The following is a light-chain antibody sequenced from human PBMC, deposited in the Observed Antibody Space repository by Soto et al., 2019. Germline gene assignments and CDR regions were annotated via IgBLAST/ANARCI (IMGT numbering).Light chain of an antibody. J-gene: IGKJ5*01. Sequence: EIVLTQSPGTLSLPPGERATLSCRASQSVSSSYLAWYQQKPGQAPRLLIYSASRRATGFPARFSGSGSGTEFTLTISSLQSEDFAVYYCQHYHGWPITFGQGTRLEI. CDR1: QSVSSSY. CDR3: QHYHGWPIT. CDR2: SAS. V-gene: IGKV3-20*01.